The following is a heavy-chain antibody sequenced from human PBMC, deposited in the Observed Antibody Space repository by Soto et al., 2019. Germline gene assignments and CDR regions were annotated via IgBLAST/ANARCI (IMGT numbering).Heavy chain of an antibody. D-gene: IGHD6-13*01. CDR3: AGVQSVAGGKYYFDY. V-gene: IGHV1-18*01. Sequence: QVQLVQSGAEVKKPGASVKVSCKASGYTFTSYGITWVRQAPGQGLEWMGWINAYNGKTQYAQKLQGRVTMTTDTSTSTADMERRSLRSDDTAVYYCAGVQSVAGGKYYFDYWGQGTLVTVSS. CDR1: GYTFTSYG. J-gene: IGHJ4*02. CDR2: INAYNGKT.